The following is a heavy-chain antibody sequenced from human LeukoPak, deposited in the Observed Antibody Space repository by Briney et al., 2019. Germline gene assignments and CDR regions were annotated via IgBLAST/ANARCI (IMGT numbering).Heavy chain of an antibody. D-gene: IGHD3-10*01. CDR3: SNSPPTYGDLDY. J-gene: IGHJ4*02. CDR1: GFRFDTYA. Sequence: TGGSLRLSCSASGFRFDTYAMSWVRQAPGRGLEWVSAISETGEKTYYVDSVEGRFTISRDNSRNTLSLQMNNLRVDDTAIYYCSNSPPTYGDLDYWGQGALVTVSS. V-gene: IGHV3-23*01. CDR2: ISETGEKT.